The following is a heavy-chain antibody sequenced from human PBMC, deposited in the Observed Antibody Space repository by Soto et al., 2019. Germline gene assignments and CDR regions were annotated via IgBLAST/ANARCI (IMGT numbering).Heavy chain of an antibody. Sequence: GGSLRLSCAASGFTFSSYGMHWVRQAPGKGLEWVAVIWYDGSNKYYADSVKGRFTISRDNSKNTLYLQMNSLRAEDTAVYYCARGSSSSLPLLEYWGQGTLVTVSS. CDR3: ARGSSSSLPLLEY. D-gene: IGHD6-6*01. V-gene: IGHV3-33*01. CDR2: IWYDGSNK. CDR1: GFTFSSYG. J-gene: IGHJ4*02.